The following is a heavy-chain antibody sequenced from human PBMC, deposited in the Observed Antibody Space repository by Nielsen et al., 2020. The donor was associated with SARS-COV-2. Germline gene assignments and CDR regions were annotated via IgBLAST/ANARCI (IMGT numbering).Heavy chain of an antibody. CDR1: GYTFTGYY. CDR3: AREVIVVVPAAIGWFDP. J-gene: IGHJ5*02. V-gene: IGHV1-2*02. Sequence: ASVKVSCKASGYTFTGYYMHWVRQAPGQGLEWMGWINPNSGGTNYAQKVQGRVTMTRDTSISTAYMELSRLRSDDTAVYYCAREVIVVVPAAIGWFDPWGQGTLVTVSS. D-gene: IGHD2-2*02. CDR2: INPNSGGT.